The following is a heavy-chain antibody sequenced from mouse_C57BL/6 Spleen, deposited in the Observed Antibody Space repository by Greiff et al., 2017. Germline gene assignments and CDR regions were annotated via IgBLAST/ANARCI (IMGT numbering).Heavy chain of an antibody. CDR1: GYSITSGYY. CDR3: ARGDYVHYFDY. D-gene: IGHD2-4*01. CDR2: ISYDGSN. J-gene: IGHJ2*01. V-gene: IGHV3-6*01. Sequence: EVKVEESGPGLVKPSQSLSLTCSVTGYSITSGYYWNWIRQFPGNKLEWMGYISYDGSNNYNPSLKNRISITRDTSKNQFFLKLNSVTTEDTATYYCARGDYVHYFDYWGQGTTLTVSS.